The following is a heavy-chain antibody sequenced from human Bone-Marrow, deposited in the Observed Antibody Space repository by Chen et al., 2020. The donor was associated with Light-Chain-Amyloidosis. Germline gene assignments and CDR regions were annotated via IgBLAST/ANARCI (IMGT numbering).Heavy chain of an antibody. CDR2: VRGSGGSR. Sequence: EVQLVESGGGLLQRGGSLRLSCAASGFAFSSYAMSWVRQAPGKGLEWVSTVRGSGGSRYYGASVKGRLTISSDDSKNALFLQMNSLRAEDTAVYYCAKDISYDDILPGYPADAFDIWGQGTMVTVSS. CDR3: AKDISYDDILPGYPADAFDI. D-gene: IGHD3-9*01. CDR1: GFAFSSYA. V-gene: IGHV3-23*04. J-gene: IGHJ3*02.